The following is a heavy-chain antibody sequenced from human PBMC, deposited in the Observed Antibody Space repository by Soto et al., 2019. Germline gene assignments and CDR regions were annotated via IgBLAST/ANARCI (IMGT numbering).Heavy chain of an antibody. CDR2: ITYDGGIE. J-gene: IGHJ3*01. Sequence: GGSLILSCEASGFPFHTYPMHWVRQAPGKGLEWVAVITYDGGIESYAESVKGRFTISRDTSANILSLQMNSLRDEDTAVYYCGREPYISGHYSGGCDVWGQGTMVTVSS. CDR1: GFPFHTYP. V-gene: IGHV3-30-3*01. D-gene: IGHD3-22*01. CDR3: GREPYISGHYSGGCDV.